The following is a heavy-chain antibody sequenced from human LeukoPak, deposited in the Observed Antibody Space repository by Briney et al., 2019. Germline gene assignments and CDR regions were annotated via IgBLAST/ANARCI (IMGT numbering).Heavy chain of an antibody. CDR2: ISSSGSTI. Sequence: GGSLRLSCAASGFTLSDYYMSWIRQAPGKGLEWVSYISSSGSTIYYADSVKGRFTISRDNAKNSLYLQMNSLRAEDTAVYYCARVKRNDFWSGYSSGWFDPWGQGTLVTVSS. CDR3: ARVKRNDFWSGYSSGWFDP. D-gene: IGHD3-3*01. J-gene: IGHJ5*02. CDR1: GFTLSDYY. V-gene: IGHV3-11*01.